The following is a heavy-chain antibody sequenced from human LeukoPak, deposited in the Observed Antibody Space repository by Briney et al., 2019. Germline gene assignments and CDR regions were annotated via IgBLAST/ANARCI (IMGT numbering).Heavy chain of an antibody. J-gene: IGHJ3*02. CDR2: IKQDGSEK. V-gene: IGHV3-7*03. D-gene: IGHD2-2*01. CDR3: ASSRGSSTYSTPFDI. Sequence: PGGSLRLSCAASGFTFSSYWMSWVRQAPGKGLEWVANIKQDGSEKYYVDSVKGRFTISRDNAKNSLYLQMNSLRAEDTALYHCASSRGSSTYSTPFDIWGQGTMVTVSS. CDR1: GFTFSSYW.